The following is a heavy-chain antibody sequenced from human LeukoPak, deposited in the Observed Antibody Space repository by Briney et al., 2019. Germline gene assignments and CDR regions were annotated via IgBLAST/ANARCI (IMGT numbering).Heavy chain of an antibody. Sequence: PWGSLRLSCTASGFTFSTSWMSWVRQAPGKGLEWVANIKQDGSEKYYVDSVRGRFTISRDNAKNSLYLRLNSLRVEDTAVYYCARGYSYGSTGAYWGQGALVTVSS. CDR2: IKQDGSEK. D-gene: IGHD5-18*01. CDR3: ARGYSYGSTGAY. CDR1: GFTFSTSW. V-gene: IGHV3-7*01. J-gene: IGHJ4*02.